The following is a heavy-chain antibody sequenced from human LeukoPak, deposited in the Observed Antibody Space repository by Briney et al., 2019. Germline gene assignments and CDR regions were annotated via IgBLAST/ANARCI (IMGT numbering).Heavy chain of an antibody. CDR2: IKSKTDGGTT. J-gene: IGHJ4*02. Sequence: GSLRLSCAASGFTFSNAWMSWVRQAPGKGLEWVGRIKSKTDGGTTDYAAPVKGRFTISGDDSKNTLYLQMNSLKTEDSAVYYGTTEARGVIDYWGQGTLVTVSS. V-gene: IGHV3-15*01. D-gene: IGHD3-10*01. CDR1: GFTFSNAW. CDR3: TTEARGVIDY.